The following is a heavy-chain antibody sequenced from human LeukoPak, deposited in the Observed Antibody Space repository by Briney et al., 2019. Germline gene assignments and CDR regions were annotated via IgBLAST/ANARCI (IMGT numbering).Heavy chain of an antibody. CDR1: GFSFSTYA. Sequence: PGRSLRLSCAASGFSFSTYALHWVRQTPGKGLEWVAVISYDGSDKYYADSVKGRFTISRDNSKNTLYLQMNSLKPEDTSVYYCARGQRGGLLPNWFDPWGQGTLVTVSS. J-gene: IGHJ5*02. CDR2: ISYDGSDK. CDR3: ARGQRGGLLPNWFDP. D-gene: IGHD3-16*01. V-gene: IGHV3-30-3*01.